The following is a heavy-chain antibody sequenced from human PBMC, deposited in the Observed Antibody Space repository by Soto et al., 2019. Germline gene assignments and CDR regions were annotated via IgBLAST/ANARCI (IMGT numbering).Heavy chain of an antibody. CDR2: LNPDNGAT. Sequence: XSVKVCCTASGSPFTGYYLHWVRRAPGQGLEWMGWLNPDNGATNYARDFRDWVTMTRDSSISTAYMELSSLRFDDTAVYFCARAPKLSAVAPATFDHCGQGTLVTVSS. CDR1: GSPFTGYY. J-gene: IGHJ4*02. V-gene: IGHV1-2*04. CDR3: ARAPKLSAVAPATFDH. D-gene: IGHD5-12*01.